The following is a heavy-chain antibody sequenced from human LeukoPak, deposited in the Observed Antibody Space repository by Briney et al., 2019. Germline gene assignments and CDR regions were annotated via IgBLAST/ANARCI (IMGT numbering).Heavy chain of an antibody. CDR2: INTYNGKP. J-gene: IGHJ6*02. CDR1: GYTFSHYA. Sequence: GASVKVSCKASGYTFSHYAINWVRQAPGQGLEWLGWINTYNGKPMYAEAFTGRFVFSLDTSVNTAYLQINSLEAEDTAVYFCAKDGGGFCVGKSCYGVDVWGQGTTVVVSS. D-gene: IGHD3-16*01. CDR3: AKDGGGFCVGKSCYGVDV. V-gene: IGHV7-4-1*02.